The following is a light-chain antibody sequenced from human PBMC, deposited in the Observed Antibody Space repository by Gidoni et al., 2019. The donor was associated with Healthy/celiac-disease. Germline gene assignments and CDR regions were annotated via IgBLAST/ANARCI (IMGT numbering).Light chain of an antibody. V-gene: IGKV3-11*01. J-gene: IGKJ2*01. CDR1: QSVSSY. Sequence: EIVLTQSPATLSLSPGERATLSCRASQSVSSYLAWYQQKPGQAPRLLIYDASNRATGIPARFSGSVSVTDFTLTISSLEPEDFAVYYCQQRSNWPEYTFGQGTKLEIK. CDR2: DAS. CDR3: QQRSNWPEYT.